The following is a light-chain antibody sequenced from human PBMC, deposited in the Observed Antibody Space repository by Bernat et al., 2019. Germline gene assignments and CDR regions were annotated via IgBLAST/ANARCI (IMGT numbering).Light chain of an antibody. V-gene: IGKV3-20*01. J-gene: IGKJ1*01. CDR1: QSVNNNF. CDR3: QQYSSSPRT. Sequence: ETVLTQSPGTLSLSPGERATLSCRASQSVNNNFLAWYQQKPGQAPRLLIYGSSGRATGIPDRFSGSGSGTDFTLAISRVEPEDFAVYYCQQYSSSPRTFGQGTKVEIK. CDR2: GSS.